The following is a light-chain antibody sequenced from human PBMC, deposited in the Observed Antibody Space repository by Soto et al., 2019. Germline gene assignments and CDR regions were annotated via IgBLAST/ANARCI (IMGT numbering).Light chain of an antibody. J-gene: IGLJ1*01. Sequence: QSALTQPASVSGSPGQSITISCTGASSDVCGYNYVSWYQQHPGKAPKLMIYDVSNRPSGVSNRFSGSKSGNTASLTISGLQAEDEADYYCSSFTSSSTLVFGIGTKLTVL. V-gene: IGLV2-14*03. CDR1: SSDVCGYNY. CDR2: DVS. CDR3: SSFTSSSTLV.